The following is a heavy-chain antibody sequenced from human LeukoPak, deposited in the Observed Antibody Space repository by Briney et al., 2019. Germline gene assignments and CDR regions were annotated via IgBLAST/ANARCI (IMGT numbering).Heavy chain of an antibody. D-gene: IGHD6-13*01. V-gene: IGHV1-18*01. CDR2: ISAYNGNT. Sequence: GASVKVYCKASGYTFTSYGISWVRQAPGQGLEWMGWISAYNGNTNYAQKLQGRVTMTTDTSTSTAYMELRSLRSDDTAVYYCARDDSSSWYPDAFDIWGQGTMVTVSS. CDR3: ARDDSSSWYPDAFDI. CDR1: GYTFTSYG. J-gene: IGHJ3*02.